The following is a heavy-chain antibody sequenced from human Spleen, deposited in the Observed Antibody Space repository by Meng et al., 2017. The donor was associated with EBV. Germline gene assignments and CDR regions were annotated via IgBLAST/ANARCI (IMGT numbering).Heavy chain of an antibody. D-gene: IGHD1-14*01. CDR2: IPSDASHNK. J-gene: IGHJ5*02. V-gene: IGHV3-30*18. CDR1: GFIFSGYG. CDR3: AKDLSGRFDP. Sequence: EPWVESGGGVVQPGRSLRLSCAASGFIFSGYGFHWVRQAPGKGPEWVAIIPSDASHNKYYADSVKGRFTISRDNSKNTLYLQMNSLKIEDTAVYYCAKDLSGRFDPWGQGTLVTVSS.